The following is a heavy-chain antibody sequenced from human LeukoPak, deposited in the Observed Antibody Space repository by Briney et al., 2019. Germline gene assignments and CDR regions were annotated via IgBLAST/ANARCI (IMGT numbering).Heavy chain of an antibody. J-gene: IGHJ4*02. CDR1: GFTFSSYS. Sequence: PGGSLRLSCAASGFTFSSYSMNWVRQAPGKGLEWVSSISSSSSYIYYADSVKGRFTIPRDNAKNSLYLQMNSLRAEDTAVYYCARSSAVAGTLDYWGQGTLVTVSS. D-gene: IGHD6-19*01. CDR3: ARSSAVAGTLDY. V-gene: IGHV3-21*01. CDR2: ISSSSSYI.